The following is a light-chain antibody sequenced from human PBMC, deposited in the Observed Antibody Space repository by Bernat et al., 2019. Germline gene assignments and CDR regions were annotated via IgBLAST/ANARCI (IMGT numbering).Light chain of an antibody. CDR3: QQGYSTPL. CDR1: QSISSY. J-gene: IGKJ3*01. Sequence: DIQMTQSPSSLSASVGDRVTITCRASQSISSYLNWYQQKPGKAPKLLIYAASFLQSGVPSRFSGSGSGTDFTLTISDLQPEDFATYYCQQGYSTPLFGPGTKVDMK. V-gene: IGKV1-39*01. CDR2: AAS.